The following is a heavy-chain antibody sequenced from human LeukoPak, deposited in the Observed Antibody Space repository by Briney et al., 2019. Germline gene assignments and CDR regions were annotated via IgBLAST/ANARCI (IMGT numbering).Heavy chain of an antibody. CDR2: IYYSGST. Sequence: PSETLSLTCTVSGGSISSYYWSWIRQPPGKGLEWIGYIYYSGSTNYNPSLKSRVTISVDTSKNQFSLKLSSVTAADTAVYYCARDGGITMVRGVNGGYYYGMDVWGQGTTVTVSS. CDR1: GGSISSYY. J-gene: IGHJ6*02. D-gene: IGHD3-10*01. CDR3: ARDGGITMVRGVNGGYYYGMDV. V-gene: IGHV4-59*01.